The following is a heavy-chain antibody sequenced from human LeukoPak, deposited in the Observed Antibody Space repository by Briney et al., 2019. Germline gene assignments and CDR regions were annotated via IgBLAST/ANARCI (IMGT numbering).Heavy chain of an antibody. Sequence: GASVKVSCMASGYTFTNYDISWVRQAAGQGLEWMGWMNPNSGDTDYVHKFQGRVTMTRDTSISTAYMELSSLTYEDTAVYYCTRSGFGAGVHFDFWGQGTPVTVSS. CDR3: TRSGFGAGVHFDF. J-gene: IGHJ4*02. V-gene: IGHV1-8*01. D-gene: IGHD3-3*01. CDR2: MNPNSGDT. CDR1: GYTFTNYD.